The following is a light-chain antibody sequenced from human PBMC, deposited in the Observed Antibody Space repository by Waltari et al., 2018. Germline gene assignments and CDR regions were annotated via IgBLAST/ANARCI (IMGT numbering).Light chain of an antibody. CDR2: GAS. CDR3: QQSYSAPLT. V-gene: IGKV1-39*01. J-gene: IGKJ4*01. CDR1: QTISNY. Sequence: DIQMTQSPSSLPASVGDRVTVTCRASQTISNYLNWYQQRPGKAPKHLVYGASSLQSGVPSRFSGRGSGTDFTLTISSLQPEDFATYYCQQSYSAPLTFGGGTKVEIE.